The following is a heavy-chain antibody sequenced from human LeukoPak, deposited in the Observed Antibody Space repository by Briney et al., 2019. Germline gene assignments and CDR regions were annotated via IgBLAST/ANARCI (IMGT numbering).Heavy chain of an antibody. D-gene: IGHD3-3*01. V-gene: IGHV3-11*04. CDR3: ARVRVDLYYYYMDV. CDR2: ISSSGSTI. J-gene: IGHJ6*03. Sequence: GGSLRLSCAASGFTFSDYYMSWIRQAPGKGPEWVSYISSSGSTIYYADSVKGRFTISRDNAKNSLYLQMNSLRAEDTAVYYCARVRVDLYYYYMDVWGKGTTVTVSS. CDR1: GFTFSDYY.